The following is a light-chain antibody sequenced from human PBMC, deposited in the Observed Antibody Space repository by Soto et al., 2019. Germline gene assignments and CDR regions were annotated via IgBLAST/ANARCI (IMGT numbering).Light chain of an antibody. CDR2: GAS. CDR1: QSVYNTY. V-gene: IGKV3-20*01. Sequence: EIVLTQSPGTLSLSPGERATLSCRASQSVYNTYIAWYQQKPGQAPRTVIYGASIRATGIPDRVSGGGSGTDFSLSMSRLEPEDSEVYYWQQYGSSLTSGGGTKVEIK. CDR3: QQYGSSLT. J-gene: IGKJ4*01.